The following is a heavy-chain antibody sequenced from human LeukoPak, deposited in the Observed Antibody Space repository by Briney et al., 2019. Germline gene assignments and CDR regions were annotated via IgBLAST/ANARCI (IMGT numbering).Heavy chain of an antibody. V-gene: IGHV1-8*01. D-gene: IGHD3-16*02. Sequence: ASVKVSCKASGYTFTSYDINWVRQTTGQGLEWMGWMNPNSGNTGYAQKFQGRVIMTRNTSISTAYMELSSLRSEDTAVYYCATYVWGTYRYDYWGQGTLVTVSS. CDR3: ATYVWGTYRYDY. CDR2: MNPNSGNT. J-gene: IGHJ4*02. CDR1: GYTFTSYD.